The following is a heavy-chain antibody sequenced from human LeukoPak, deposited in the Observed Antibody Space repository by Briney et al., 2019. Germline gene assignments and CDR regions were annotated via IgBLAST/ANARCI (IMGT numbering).Heavy chain of an antibody. D-gene: IGHD5-18*01. V-gene: IGHV3-7*01. CDR1: GFTFSSYW. Sequence: GGSLRLSCAASGFTFSSYWMSWVRQAPGKGLEWVANIKQDGSEKYYVDSVKGRFTISRDNAKNSLYLQMNSLRAEDTAVYYCARVRIQLNDAFDIWGQGTMVTVSS. J-gene: IGHJ3*02. CDR3: ARVRIQLNDAFDI. CDR2: IKQDGSEK.